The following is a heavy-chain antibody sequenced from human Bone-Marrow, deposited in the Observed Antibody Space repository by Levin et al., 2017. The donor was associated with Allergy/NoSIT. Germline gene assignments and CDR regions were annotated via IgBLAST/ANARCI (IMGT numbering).Heavy chain of an antibody. Sequence: PGGSLRLSCAASGFTFSRYAMHWVRQAPGKGLEWVAVISYDGSNKYYADSVKGRFTISRDNSKNTLYLQMNSLRAEDTAVFYCARAGMTTVSGAYYYYMDVWGKGTTVTVSS. V-gene: IGHV3-30-3*01. J-gene: IGHJ6*03. CDR3: ARAGMTTVSGAYYYYMDV. D-gene: IGHD4-11*01. CDR2: ISYDGSNK. CDR1: GFTFSRYA.